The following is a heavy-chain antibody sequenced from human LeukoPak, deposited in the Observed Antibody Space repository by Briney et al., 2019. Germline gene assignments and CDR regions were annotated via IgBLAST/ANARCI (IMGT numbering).Heavy chain of an antibody. Sequence: SVKVSCKASGGTFSSYAISWVRQAPGQGLEWMGGIIPIFGTANYAQKFQGRVTITADESTSTAYMELRRLRSDDTAVYYCASGYYSDGSGYSPADYWGQGTRVTVSS. CDR1: GGTFSSYA. CDR2: IIPIFGTA. V-gene: IGHV1-69*13. D-gene: IGHD3-22*01. J-gene: IGHJ4*02. CDR3: ASGYYSDGSGYSPADY.